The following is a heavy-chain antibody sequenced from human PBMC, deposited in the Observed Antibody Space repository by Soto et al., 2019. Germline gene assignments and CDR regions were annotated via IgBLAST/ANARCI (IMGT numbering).Heavy chain of an antibody. CDR3: ARVTYYDFWSGYLTSEDYMDV. J-gene: IGHJ6*03. V-gene: IGHV3-74*01. Sequence: EVQLVESGGGLVQPGGSLRLSCAASGFTFSSYWMHWVRQAPGKGLVWVSRINSDGSSTSYVDSVKGRFTISRDNAKNTLYLQMNSLRAEDTAVYYCARVTYYDFWSGYLTSEDYMDVWGKGTTVTVTS. D-gene: IGHD3-3*01. CDR1: GFTFSSYW. CDR2: INSDGSST.